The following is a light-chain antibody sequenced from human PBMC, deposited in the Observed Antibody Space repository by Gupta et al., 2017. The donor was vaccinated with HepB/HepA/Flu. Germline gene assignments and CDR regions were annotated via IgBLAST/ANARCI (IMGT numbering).Light chain of an antibody. V-gene: IGKV3-11*01. J-gene: IGKJ4*01. CDR3: QQRSNWLLT. CDR1: QNVGSY. Sequence: EIVLTQSPATLSLSPGERATLSCRASQNVGSYLAWYQQKPGQPPRLLIYDTSNRATGIPARFTGSGSGTEFTLTISSLEPDDFAVYYCQQRSNWLLTFGGGTKVEIK. CDR2: DTS.